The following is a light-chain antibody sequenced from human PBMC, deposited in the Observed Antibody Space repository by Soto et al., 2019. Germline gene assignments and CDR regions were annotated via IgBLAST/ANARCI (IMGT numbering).Light chain of an antibody. CDR3: QQRSNWPT. J-gene: IGKJ1*01. V-gene: IGKV3-11*01. CDR1: QSVSSY. Sequence: EIVLTQSPATLSLSPGERATLSCRASQSVSSYLAWYQQKPGQAPRLLIYDASNRATGIPARFGCSGSGTDFTLTISSLEPDDFAVYYCQQRSNWPTFGQGTKVEIK. CDR2: DAS.